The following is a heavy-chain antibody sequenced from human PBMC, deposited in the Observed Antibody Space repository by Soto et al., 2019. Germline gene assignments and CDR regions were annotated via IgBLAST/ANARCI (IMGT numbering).Heavy chain of an antibody. CDR2: IYYSGST. V-gene: IGHV4-59*01. D-gene: IGHD6-19*01. J-gene: IGHJ6*02. CDR1: GGSISSYY. CDR3: ARANSSGWYPPLYYYYGMDV. Sequence: SETLSLTCTGSGGSISSYYWSWIRQPPGKGLEWIGYIYYSGSTNYNPSLKSRVTISVDTSKNQFSLKLSSVTAADTAVYYCARANSSGWYPPLYYYYGMDVWGQGTTVTVSS.